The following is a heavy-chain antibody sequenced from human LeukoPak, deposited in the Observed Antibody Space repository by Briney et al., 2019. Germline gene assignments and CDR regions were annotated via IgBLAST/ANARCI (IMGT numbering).Heavy chain of an antibody. D-gene: IGHD6-19*01. CDR2: ISSSSSTI. Sequence: GGSLRLSCAASGFTFSSYSMNWVRQAPGKGLEWVSYISSSSSTIYYADSVKGRFTISRDNAKNSLYLQMNSLRAEDTAVYYCARELAVAGSRDAFDIWGQGTMVTVSS. J-gene: IGHJ3*02. V-gene: IGHV3-48*04. CDR1: GFTFSSYS. CDR3: ARELAVAGSRDAFDI.